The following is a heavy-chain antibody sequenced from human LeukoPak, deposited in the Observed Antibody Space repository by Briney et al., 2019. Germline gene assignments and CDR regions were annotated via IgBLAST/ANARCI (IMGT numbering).Heavy chain of an antibody. J-gene: IGHJ4*02. CDR2: ISSKRGYI. Sequence: GGSLRLSCVASGFTFDTYTMNWVRQAPGKGLEWVSSISSKRGYIHYADSVKGRFIISRDNAKNSLSLQMNSLRAEDTAVYYCARVRTAYYPDYWGQGTLVTVSS. D-gene: IGHD3/OR15-3a*01. CDR1: GFTFDTYT. V-gene: IGHV3-21*01. CDR3: ARVRTAYYPDY.